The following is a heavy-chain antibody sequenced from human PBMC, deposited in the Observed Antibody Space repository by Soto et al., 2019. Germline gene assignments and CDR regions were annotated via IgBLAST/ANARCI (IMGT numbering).Heavy chain of an antibody. Sequence: QVELVQSGAEVKKTGASVNVSCRASGYNFTRYGVTWVRQAPGQGLEWMGWISAYNGYTKYSQKFQGRVTMTTDTPTDTAYMELRSLRADDTAVYYCAREGLDDSVVMVYDSSGMDIWGQATTVTVSS. CDR2: ISAYNGYT. D-gene: IGHD2-8*01. CDR3: AREGLDDSVVMVYDSSGMDI. V-gene: IGHV1-18*01. CDR1: GYNFTRYG. J-gene: IGHJ6*02.